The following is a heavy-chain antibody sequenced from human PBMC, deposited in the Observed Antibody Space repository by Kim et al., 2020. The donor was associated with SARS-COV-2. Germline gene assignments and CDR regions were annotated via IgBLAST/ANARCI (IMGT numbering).Heavy chain of an antibody. CDR3: ARAVGGSSGWYVWGYYGMDV. D-gene: IGHD6-19*01. V-gene: IGHV4-59*01. CDR1: GGSISSYY. Sequence: SETLSLTCTVSGGSISSYYWSWIRQPPGKGLEWIGYIYYSGSTNYNPSLKSRVTISVDTSKNQFSLKLSSVTAADTAVYYCARAVGGSSGWYVWGYYGMDVWGQGTTVTVSS. CDR2: IYYSGST. J-gene: IGHJ6*02.